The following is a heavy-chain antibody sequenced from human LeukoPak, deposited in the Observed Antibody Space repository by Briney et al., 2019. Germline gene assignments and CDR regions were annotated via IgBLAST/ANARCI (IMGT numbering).Heavy chain of an antibody. CDR3: TSHAAFDP. V-gene: IGHV3-15*01. Sequence: PGGSLRLSCEGSGFIFSGHWMNWVRQAPGKGLEWVGRIKSKNVGGTTDYAAPVKGRFTISRDDSKNTVYLQMNSLKIEDTAVYYCTSHAAFDPWGQGTLVTVSS. CDR2: IKSKNVGGTT. J-gene: IGHJ5*02. CDR1: GFIFSGHW.